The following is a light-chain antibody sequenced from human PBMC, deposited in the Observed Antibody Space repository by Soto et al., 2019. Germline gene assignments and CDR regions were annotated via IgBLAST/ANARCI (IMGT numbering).Light chain of an antibody. V-gene: IGLV2-23*01. CDR1: SSDVGSYNL. J-gene: IGLJ1*01. Sequence: QSVLTQPASVSGSPGQSITISCTGTSSDVGSYNLVSWYQQHPGKAPKLIIYEANKRPSGISNRFPGSESGNTASLTISGLQPEDEADYYCCSYASRDTYVFGTGTKVTVL. CDR2: EAN. CDR3: CSYASRDTYV.